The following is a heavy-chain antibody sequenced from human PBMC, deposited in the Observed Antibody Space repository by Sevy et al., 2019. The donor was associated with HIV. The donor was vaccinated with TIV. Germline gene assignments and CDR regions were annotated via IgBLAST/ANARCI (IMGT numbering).Heavy chain of an antibody. CDR1: GFTFSSYA. J-gene: IGHJ4*02. CDR3: AKYRAYTSGWD. D-gene: IGHD6-19*01. Sequence: GGSLRLSCAASGFTFSSYAMSWVRQAPRKGLEWVSTISGSCGSTYYADSVKGRFTISRDNSKNTLCLQMNSLRAEDTAVYYCAKYRAYTSGWDWGQGTLVTVSS. CDR2: ISGSCGST. V-gene: IGHV3-23*01.